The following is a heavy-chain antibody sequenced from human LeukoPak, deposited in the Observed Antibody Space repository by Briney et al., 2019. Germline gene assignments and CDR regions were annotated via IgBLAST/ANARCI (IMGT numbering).Heavy chain of an antibody. Sequence: GGSLRLSCAASGFTLSTYAMSWVRQTPGKGLEWVAATSSSDAGTYHADSVKGRFTISRDNAKNTLYLQMNSLRAEDTAVYYCARVGLAVAGDYWGQGTLVTVSS. CDR1: GFTLSTYA. V-gene: IGHV3-23*01. J-gene: IGHJ4*02. D-gene: IGHD6-19*01. CDR3: ARVGLAVAGDY. CDR2: TSSSDAGT.